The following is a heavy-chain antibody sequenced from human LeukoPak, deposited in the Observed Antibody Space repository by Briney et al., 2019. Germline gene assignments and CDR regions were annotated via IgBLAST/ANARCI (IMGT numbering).Heavy chain of an antibody. CDR2: IYPGDADT. CDR3: ARLGLTPSYYYYMDV. D-gene: IGHD1-14*01. Sequence: GASLKISCKGSGSRFTSYWIGWVRQMPGKGLEWMGIIYPGDADTRNSRSFQGQVTISAAKSISTAYLQWSSLKASDTAMYYCARLGLTPSYYYYMDVWGKGTTVTVSS. J-gene: IGHJ6*03. V-gene: IGHV5-51*01. CDR1: GSRFTSYW.